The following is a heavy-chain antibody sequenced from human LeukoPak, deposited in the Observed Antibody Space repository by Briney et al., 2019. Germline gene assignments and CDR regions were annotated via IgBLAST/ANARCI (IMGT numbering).Heavy chain of an antibody. Sequence: GGSLRLSCAGSGFTFSSYSMNWVRQAPGKGLEWVSYISSSGSTIYYADSVKGRFTISRDNAKNSLYLQMNSLRAEDTAVYYCARMYSSGWLFDYWGQGTLVTVSS. D-gene: IGHD6-19*01. CDR3: ARMYSSGWLFDY. V-gene: IGHV3-48*04. CDR2: ISSSGSTI. J-gene: IGHJ4*02. CDR1: GFTFSSYS.